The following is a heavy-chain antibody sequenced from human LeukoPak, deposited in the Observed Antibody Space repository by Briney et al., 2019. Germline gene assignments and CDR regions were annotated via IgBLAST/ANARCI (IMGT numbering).Heavy chain of an antibody. J-gene: IGHJ4*02. V-gene: IGHV4-39*07. D-gene: IGHD5-12*01. CDR2: IYYSGST. CDR1: GGSISSSSYY. Sequence: SETLSLTCTVPGGSISSSSYYWGWIRQPPGKGLEWIGSIYYSGSTYYNPSLKSRVTISVDTSKNQFSLKLSSVTAADTAVYYCARVNYGGYDYWGQGTLVTVSS. CDR3: ARVNYGGYDY.